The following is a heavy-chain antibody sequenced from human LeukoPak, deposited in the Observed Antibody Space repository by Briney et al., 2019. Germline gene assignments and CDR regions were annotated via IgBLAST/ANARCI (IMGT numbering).Heavy chain of an antibody. Sequence: PGGSLRLSCAASGFTFSSYSMNWVRQAPGKGLEWVSSISSSSSYIYYADSVKGRFTISRDNAKNSLCLQMNSLRAEDTAVYYCARDLYCGGDCYSYPLYYYYYGMDVWGQGTMVTVSS. CDR2: ISSSSSYI. D-gene: IGHD2-21*02. CDR3: ARDLYCGGDCYSYPLYYYYYGMDV. CDR1: GFTFSSYS. J-gene: IGHJ6*02. V-gene: IGHV3-21*01.